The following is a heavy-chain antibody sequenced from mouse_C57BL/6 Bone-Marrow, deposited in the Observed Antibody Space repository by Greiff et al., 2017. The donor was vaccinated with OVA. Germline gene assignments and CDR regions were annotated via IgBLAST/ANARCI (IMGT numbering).Heavy chain of an antibody. D-gene: IGHD1-1*01. CDR2: IHPSDSDT. CDR3: AIGDITTVPALYWYFDV. Sequence: QVQLQQPGAELVKPGASVKVSCKASGYTFTSYWMHWVKQRPGQGLEWIGRIHPSDSDTNYNQKFKGKATLTVDKSSSTAYMQLRSLTSEDSAVYYCAIGDITTVPALYWYFDVWGTGTTVTVSS. V-gene: IGHV1-74*01. J-gene: IGHJ1*03. CDR1: GYTFTSYW.